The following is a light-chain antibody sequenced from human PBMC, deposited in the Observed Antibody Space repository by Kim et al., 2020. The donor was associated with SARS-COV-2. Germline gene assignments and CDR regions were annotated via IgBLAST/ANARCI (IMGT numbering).Light chain of an antibody. CDR2: VNNDGSH. CDR1: SGHSTYA. Sequence: ASVKLTCTLSSGHSTYAIAWHQQQPEKGPRYLMRVNNDGSHIKGDGIPDRFSGSSSGAERYLTISSLQSEDEADYYCQTWDTGIRVFGGGTQLTVL. J-gene: IGLJ3*02. V-gene: IGLV4-69*01. CDR3: QTWDTGIRV.